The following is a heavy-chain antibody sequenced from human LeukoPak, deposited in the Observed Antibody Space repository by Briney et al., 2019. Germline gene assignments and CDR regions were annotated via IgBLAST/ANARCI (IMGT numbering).Heavy chain of an antibody. CDR1: GGSISSSSYY. J-gene: IGHJ4*02. Sequence: SETLSLTCTVSGGSISSSSYYWVWIRQPPGKGLEWIGSIYYSGSTYYNPSLKSRVTISVDTSKNQFSLKLSSVTAADTAVYYCALKPTYGPRYFDYWGQGTLVTVSS. D-gene: IGHD3-10*01. CDR2: IYYSGST. V-gene: IGHV4-39*07. CDR3: ALKPTYGPRYFDY.